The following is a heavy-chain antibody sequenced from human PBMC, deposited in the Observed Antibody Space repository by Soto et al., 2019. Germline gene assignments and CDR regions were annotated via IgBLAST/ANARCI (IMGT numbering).Heavy chain of an antibody. CDR1: GFTFSNYA. J-gene: IGHJ4*02. V-gene: IGHV3-23*01. CDR2: ISGSGGRS. CDR3: AKAYFVWSSEQPYYFDY. Sequence: GGSLRLSCASSGFTFSNYAMTWVRQGPGKGLEWVSGISGSGGRSYYADSVKGRFTISRDNSKSTLYLQMNSLRAEDTAVYYCAKAYFVWSSEQPYYFDYWGQGTLVTVS. D-gene: IGHD3-16*01.